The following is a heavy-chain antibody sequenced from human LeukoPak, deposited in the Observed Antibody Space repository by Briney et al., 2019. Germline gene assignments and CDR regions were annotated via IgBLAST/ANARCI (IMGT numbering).Heavy chain of an antibody. CDR1: GFTFNNYW. V-gene: IGHV3-7*01. J-gene: IGHJ4*02. Sequence: GGSLRLSCEASGFTFNNYWMTWVRQAPGRGPEWVANINQDGSEVSYVDSVKGRFTISRDNARNSLYLQMSSLRGGDTAVYYCTNRAGLPTNKPWCFDHWGQGTLVTASS. D-gene: IGHD2-15*01. CDR2: INQDGSEV. CDR3: TNRAGLPTNKPWCFDH.